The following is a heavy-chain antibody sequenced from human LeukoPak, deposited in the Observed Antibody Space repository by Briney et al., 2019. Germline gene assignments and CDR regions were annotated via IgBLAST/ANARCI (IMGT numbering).Heavy chain of an antibody. V-gene: IGHV1-2*02. D-gene: IGHD6-25*01. J-gene: IGHJ4*02. CDR3: ARVGKSLAPAAVLSPIDY. CDR2: INPNSGGT. CDR1: GYTFTGYY. Sequence: GASVKVSCKASGYTFTGYYMHWVRQAPGQGLEWMGWINPNSGGTNYAQKFQGRVTMTRDTSISTAYMELSRLRSDDTAVYYCARVGKSLAPAAVLSPIDYWGQGTLVAVSS.